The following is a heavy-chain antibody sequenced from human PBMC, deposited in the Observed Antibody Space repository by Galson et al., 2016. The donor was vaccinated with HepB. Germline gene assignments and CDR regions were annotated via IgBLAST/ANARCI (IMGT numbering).Heavy chain of an antibody. D-gene: IGHD2-8*02. Sequence: SLRLSCAASGFTFSNYAMHWVRQAPGKGLEWVAVISYDASNKYYADSVKGRFTISRDNSKNTLYLQMNSLRAEDTVVYYCAKLLELYRLGLYDYYGMDVWGKGTTVTVSS. CDR3: AKLLELYRLGLYDYYGMDV. CDR1: GFTFSNYA. J-gene: IGHJ6*04. V-gene: IGHV3-30*18. CDR2: ISYDASNK.